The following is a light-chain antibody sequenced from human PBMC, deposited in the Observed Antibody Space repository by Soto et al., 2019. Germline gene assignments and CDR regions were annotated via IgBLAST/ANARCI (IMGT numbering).Light chain of an antibody. CDR1: YSDVGGDDF. Sequence: QSVLTQPASVSGSPGQSITISCTGSYSDVGGDDFVSWYQHHPGKAPKLIIYEVSYRPSGVSNRFSGSKSGNTASLTISGLQAEDEADYYCTPYTNHLYVFGSGTKGTVL. J-gene: IGLJ1*01. CDR2: EVS. CDR3: TPYTNHLYV. V-gene: IGLV2-14*01.